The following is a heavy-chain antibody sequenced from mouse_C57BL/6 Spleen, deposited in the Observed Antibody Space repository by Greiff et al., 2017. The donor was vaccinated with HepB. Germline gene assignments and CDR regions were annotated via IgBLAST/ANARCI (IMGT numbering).Heavy chain of an antibody. CDR1: GYTFTDYE. CDR3: TRRGLLLYYAMYY. V-gene: IGHV1-15*01. D-gene: IGHD2-3*01. CDR2: IDPETGGT. J-gene: IGHJ4*01. Sequence: QVQLQQSGAELVRPGASVTLSCKASGYTFTDYEMHWVKQTPVHGLEWIGAIDPETGGTAYNQKFKGKAILTADKSSSTAYMELRSLTSEDSSVYYCTRRGLLLYYAMYYWGQGTSVTVSS.